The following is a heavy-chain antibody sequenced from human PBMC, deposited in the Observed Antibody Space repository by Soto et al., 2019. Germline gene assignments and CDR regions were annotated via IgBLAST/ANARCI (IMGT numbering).Heavy chain of an antibody. CDR2: TFTGGST. CDR3: AKKPPSPSQGWAFGMDV. V-gene: IGHV3-53*02. D-gene: IGHD1-26*01. J-gene: IGHJ6*02. CDR1: GFSVTTNY. Sequence: EVQLVETGGGLIQPGGSLRLSCLASGFSVTTNYIIWVRQPPGKGLEWVSTTFTGGSTHYADSVKGRFSISRDNAKNTVYLQMNNLRVEDTAVYYCAKKPPSPSQGWAFGMDVWGQGTTVSVSS.